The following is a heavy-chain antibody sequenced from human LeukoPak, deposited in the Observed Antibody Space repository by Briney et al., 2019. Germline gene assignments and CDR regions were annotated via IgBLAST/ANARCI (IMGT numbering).Heavy chain of an antibody. D-gene: IGHD3-10*01. CDR3: VRHGSESGRYYYFDY. CDR2: IYYSGST. J-gene: IGHJ4*02. CDR1: GDSFSGSSYY. Sequence: SETLSLTCTVSGDSFSGSSYYLGWIRQSPGTGLEWIGTIYYSGSTYYNPSLKTRVTISVDTSKNQFSLKLSSVTAADTAVYYCVRHGSESGRYYYFDYWGQGTLVTVS. V-gene: IGHV4-39*01.